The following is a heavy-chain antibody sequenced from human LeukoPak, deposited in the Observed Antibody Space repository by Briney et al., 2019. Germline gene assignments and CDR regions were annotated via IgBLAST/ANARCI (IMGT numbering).Heavy chain of an antibody. V-gene: IGHV4-39*01. CDR3: ARLLPPVVVVAATRDY. CDR1: GGSLSSSSYY. CDR2: IYYSGST. D-gene: IGHD2-15*01. Sequence: SETLSLTCTVSGGSLSSSSYYWGWIRQPPGKGLEWIGSIYYSGSTYYNPSLKSRVTISVDTSKNQFSLKLSSVTAADTAVYYCARLLPPVVVVAATRDYWGQGTLVTVSS. J-gene: IGHJ4*02.